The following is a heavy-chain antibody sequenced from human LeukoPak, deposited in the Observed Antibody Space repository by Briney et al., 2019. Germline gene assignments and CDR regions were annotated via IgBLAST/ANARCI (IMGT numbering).Heavy chain of an antibody. CDR1: GFTFTNYA. D-gene: IGHD3-10*01. CDR3: AKDELWFGELAPHDY. Sequence: GGSLRLSCAASGFTFTNYAMTWVRQAPGKGLEWVSYISSSSSTIYYADSVKGRFTISRDNSKNTLYLQMNSLRAEDTAVYYCAKDELWFGELAPHDYWGQGTLVTVSS. CDR2: ISSSSSTI. J-gene: IGHJ4*02. V-gene: IGHV3-23*01.